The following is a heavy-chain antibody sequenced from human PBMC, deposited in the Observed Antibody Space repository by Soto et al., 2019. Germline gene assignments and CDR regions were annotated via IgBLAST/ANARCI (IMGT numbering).Heavy chain of an antibody. D-gene: IGHD3-10*01. CDR2: TYFRSKWYN. V-gene: IGHV6-1*01. CDR1: GDSVSSNSAA. CDR3: ARSTGDLDY. Sequence: SQTLSLTCAISGDSVSSNSAAWDWIRQSPSRGLEWLGRTYFRSKWYNDYAVSVKSRITVNPDTSNNQFSLQLNSVPPEDAAIYYCARSTGDLDYCGLGTLVTVSS. J-gene: IGHJ4*02.